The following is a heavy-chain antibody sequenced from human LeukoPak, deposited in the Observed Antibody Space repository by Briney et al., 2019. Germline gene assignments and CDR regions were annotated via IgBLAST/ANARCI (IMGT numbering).Heavy chain of an antibody. D-gene: IGHD1-26*01. J-gene: IGHJ3*02. V-gene: IGHV7-4-1*02. CDR3: AREGTLEWERFDI. CDR2: INTNTGNP. CDR1: GYSFTKYA. Sequence: ASVKVSCKASGYSFTKYAMNWVRQAPGQGLEYMGWINTNTGNPTYAQGFTGRFAFSLDTSVSTAYLQITSLKAEDTAIHYCAREGTLEWERFDIWGQGTMVTVSS.